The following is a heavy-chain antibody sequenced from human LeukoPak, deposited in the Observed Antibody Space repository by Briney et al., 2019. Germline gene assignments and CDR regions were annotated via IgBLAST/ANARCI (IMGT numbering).Heavy chain of an antibody. CDR3: ARDLSAGGSPEGKNTFDI. Sequence: ASVKVSCKASGYTFTGYYMHWVRQAPGQGLGWMGWINPNSGGTNYAQKFQSWVTMTRDTSISTAYMELSRLRSDDTAVYYCARDLSAGGSPEGKNTFDIWGQGTMVTVSS. CDR2: INPNSGGT. V-gene: IGHV1-2*04. J-gene: IGHJ3*02. D-gene: IGHD6-13*01. CDR1: GYTFTGYY.